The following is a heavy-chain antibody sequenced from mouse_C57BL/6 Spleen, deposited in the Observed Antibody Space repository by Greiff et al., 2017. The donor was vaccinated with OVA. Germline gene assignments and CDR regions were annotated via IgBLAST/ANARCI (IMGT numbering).Heavy chain of an antibody. CDR1: GFTFSDYY. V-gene: IGHV5-16*01. J-gene: IGHJ4*01. Sequence: EVMLVESEGGLVQPGSSMKLSCTASGFTFSDYYMAWVRQVPEKGLEWVANINYDGSSTYYLDSLKSRFIISRDNAKNILYLQMSSLKSEDTATYYCARVDDGYYGAMDYWGQGTSVTVSS. CDR3: ARVDDGYYGAMDY. D-gene: IGHD2-3*01. CDR2: INYDGSST.